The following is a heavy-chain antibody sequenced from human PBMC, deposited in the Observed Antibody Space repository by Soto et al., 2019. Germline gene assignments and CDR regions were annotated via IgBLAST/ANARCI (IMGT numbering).Heavy chain of an antibody. V-gene: IGHV3-49*03. CDR2: IRSKPYGATT. CDR1: GFIFGDYA. CDR3: ARDLQLWLRVRVYYYYGMDV. J-gene: IGHJ6*02. D-gene: IGHD5-18*01. Sequence: GGSLRLSCRASGFIFGDYAMSWFRQAPGKGLEWVGFIRSKPYGATTEYAASVKGRFTISRDDSKSIAYLQMNSLRAEDTAVYYCARDLQLWLRVRVYYYYGMDVWGQGTTVTVSS.